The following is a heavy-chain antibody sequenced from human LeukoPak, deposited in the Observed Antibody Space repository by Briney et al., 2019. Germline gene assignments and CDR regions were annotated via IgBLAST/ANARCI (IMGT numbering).Heavy chain of an antibody. Sequence: SETLSLTCAVSGYSISSGYYWGWIRQPPGKGLEWIGSIYHSGSTYYNPSLKSRVTISVDTSKNQFSLKLSSVPAADTAVYYCARRLVVLQGFDYWGQGTLVTVSS. J-gene: IGHJ4*02. CDR3: ARRLVVLQGFDY. CDR1: GYSISSGYY. D-gene: IGHD3-16*02. CDR2: IYHSGST. V-gene: IGHV4-38-2*01.